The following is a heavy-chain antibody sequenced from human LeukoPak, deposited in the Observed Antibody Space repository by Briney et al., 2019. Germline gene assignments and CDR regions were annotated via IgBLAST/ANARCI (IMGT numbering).Heavy chain of an antibody. D-gene: IGHD2-8*02. CDR1: GVSIRDNNYY. CDR3: ARLLLGSTVIDY. Sequence: SETLSLTCTVSGVSIRDNNYYWGWVRQPPGKGLEWIGSMFYTGTTYYNPSLRPRVTLSVDTSKNQLSLNLKPGTAADTAVYFCARLLLGSTVIDYWGQGALVIVSS. V-gene: IGHV4-39*01. CDR2: MFYTGTT. J-gene: IGHJ4*02.